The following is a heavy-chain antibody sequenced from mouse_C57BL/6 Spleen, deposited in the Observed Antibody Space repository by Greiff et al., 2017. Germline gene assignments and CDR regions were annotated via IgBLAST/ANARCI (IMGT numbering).Heavy chain of an antibody. CDR1: GYTFTSYW. J-gene: IGHJ3*01. D-gene: IGHD2-2*01. V-gene: IGHV1-64*01. CDR2: IHPNSGST. CDR3: AGSGYDGAWFAY. Sequence: QVQLQQPGAELVKPGASVKLSCKASGYTFTSYWMHWVKQRPGQGLEWIGMIHPNSGSTNYNEKFKSKATLTVDKSSSTAYMQLSSLTSEDSAVYFCAGSGYDGAWFAYWGQGTLVTVSA.